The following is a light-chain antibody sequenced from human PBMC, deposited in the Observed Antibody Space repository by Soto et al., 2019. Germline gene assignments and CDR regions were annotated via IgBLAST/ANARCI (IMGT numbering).Light chain of an antibody. CDR2: AAS. CDR3: QQLNSYSFT. Sequence: DIQLTQSPSFLSASVGDRVTITCRASQGINSYLAWYQQKPEKAPKVLIYAASTLQSGVPSRFSGTGFGTEFTLTISSLQTEDFATYYCQQLNSYSFTFGPGTKVDI. CDR1: QGINSY. J-gene: IGKJ3*01. V-gene: IGKV1-9*01.